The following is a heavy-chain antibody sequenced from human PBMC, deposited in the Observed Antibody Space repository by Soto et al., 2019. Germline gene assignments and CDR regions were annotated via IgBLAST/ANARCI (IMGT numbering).Heavy chain of an antibody. V-gene: IGHV3-30-3*01. J-gene: IGHJ6*02. CDR3: ARGKKTSAFSAMDV. Sequence: QVQLVESGGGVVQPGRSLRLSCAAAGFTFSNNAMDWVRQAPGKGLEWVAVISYDGSNKYIAESVKGRFTISRDNSKNPLFLQMNSLRAEDTAVYYCARGKKTSAFSAMDVWGQGTTVTVSS. CDR1: GFTFSNNA. D-gene: IGHD2-15*01. CDR2: ISYDGSNK.